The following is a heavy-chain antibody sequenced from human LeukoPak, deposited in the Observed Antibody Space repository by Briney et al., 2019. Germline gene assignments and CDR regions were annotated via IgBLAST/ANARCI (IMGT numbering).Heavy chain of an antibody. CDR1: GGSISSSSYY. Sequence: NPSETLSLTCTVSGGSISSSSYYWGWIRQPPGKGLEWIGSIYYSGSTYYNPSLKSRVTISVDTSKSQFSLKLSSVTAADTAVYFCTRLRRDDKYFDYWGQGTLVTVSS. CDR2: IYYSGST. J-gene: IGHJ4*02. V-gene: IGHV4-39*07. D-gene: IGHD3-9*01. CDR3: TRLRRDDKYFDY.